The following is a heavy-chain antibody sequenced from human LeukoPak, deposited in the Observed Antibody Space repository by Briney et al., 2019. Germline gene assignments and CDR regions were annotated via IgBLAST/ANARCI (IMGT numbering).Heavy chain of an antibody. D-gene: IGHD2-15*01. V-gene: IGHV5-51*01. CDR2: IYPGNSET. CDR3: AKLGYCSGDTCYSYFDS. J-gene: IGHJ4*02. CDR1: GYTFSNYW. Sequence: GESLKISCQASGYTFSNYWIGWVRQMPGKGLEFVGIIYPGNSETKYSSSFGGQVTISADKSINTAYLQWSSLKASDSAMYYCAKLGYCSGDTCYSYFDSWGQGSLVTVSS.